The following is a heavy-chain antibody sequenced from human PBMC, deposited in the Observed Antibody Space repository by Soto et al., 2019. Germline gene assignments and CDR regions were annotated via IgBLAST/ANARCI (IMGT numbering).Heavy chain of an antibody. CDR2: IYHTGTT. CDR3: ARGGSRFYAMDV. V-gene: IGHV4-30-2*01. J-gene: IGHJ6*02. CDR1: GGSISSGGYS. Sequence: QVQLQESGSGLVKPSQTLSLTCAVSGGSISSGGYSWSWIRQPPGKGLEWIGHIYHTGTTHYNPSLRSRVTISVDMSKTPFSLKLNSVTAADTAVYYCARGGSRFYAMDVWGQGTTVTVSS.